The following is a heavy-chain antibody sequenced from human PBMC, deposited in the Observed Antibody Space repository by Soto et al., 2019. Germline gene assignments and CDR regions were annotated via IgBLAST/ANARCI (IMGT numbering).Heavy chain of an antibody. J-gene: IGHJ4*02. V-gene: IGHV3-21*01. CDR2: ISSSGDYL. CDR1: GFTFRRNN. CDR3: VGGVEGEDGAAAPCFFCGN. D-gene: IGHD6-25*01. Sequence: PGGSLRLSCAASGFTFRRNNMNWVRQAPGKGLEWVAPISSSGDYLYYADSVKGRFIISRDNFQNSLFLQMNNLRADDTAVYYFVGGVEGEDGAAAPCFFCGNWGQG.